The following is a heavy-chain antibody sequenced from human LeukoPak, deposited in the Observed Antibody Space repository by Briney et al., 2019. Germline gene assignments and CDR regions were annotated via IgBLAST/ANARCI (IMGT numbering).Heavy chain of an antibody. D-gene: IGHD6-13*01. CDR3: ARGYSSSWYGDY. J-gene: IGHJ4*02. CDR1: GASINTYY. CDR2: IHYSGGA. V-gene: IGHV4-59*01. Sequence: SGTLSLTCTVSGASINTYYWSWIRQPPGKGLEWIGYIHYSGGADYSPSLKSRVTISIDTSKNQFSLRLSSVTAADTAVYYCARGYSSSWYGDYWGQGILVIVSS.